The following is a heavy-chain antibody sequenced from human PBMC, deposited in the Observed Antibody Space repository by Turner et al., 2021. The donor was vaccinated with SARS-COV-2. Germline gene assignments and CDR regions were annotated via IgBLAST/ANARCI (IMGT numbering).Heavy chain of an antibody. CDR3: ARPKFPYYYYGMDV. D-gene: IGHD2-21*01. V-gene: IGHV3-11*06. CDR1: GFTFSDYF. J-gene: IGHJ6*02. CDR2: ISSSTMYT. Sequence: QVQLVESGGGLVKPGGSLRLSCAASGFTFSDYFMSWSRQAPGKGLEWVSYISSSTMYTNYADSVKGRFTISRDNAKNSLYLQMNSLRAEDTAVYYCARPKFPYYYYGMDVWSQGTTVTVSS.